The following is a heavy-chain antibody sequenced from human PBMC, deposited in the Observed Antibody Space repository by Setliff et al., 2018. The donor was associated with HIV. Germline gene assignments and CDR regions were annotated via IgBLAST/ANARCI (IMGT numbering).Heavy chain of an antibody. Sequence: PGESLKISCAASGFTFSSYGIHWVRQAPGKGLEWAALIWYDGSNKYYADSVKGRFTISRDNSKNTLYQQMSSLRAEDTAVYYCAKDRLEWLAPDGFDIWGLGTMVTVSS. CDR1: GFTFSSYG. J-gene: IGHJ3*02. V-gene: IGHV3-33*06. D-gene: IGHD3-3*01. CDR3: AKDRLEWLAPDGFDI. CDR2: IWYDGSNK.